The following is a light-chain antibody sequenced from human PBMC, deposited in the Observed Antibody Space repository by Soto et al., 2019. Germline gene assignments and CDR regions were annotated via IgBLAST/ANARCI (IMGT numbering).Light chain of an antibody. CDR1: RSNIGSNT. Sequence: QSVLTQPPSESGTPGQRVTISCSGSRSNIGSNTVNWYQQLPGTAPKFLIYSNNQRPSGVPKRFSGSKSGTSASLAISGLQPEDEADYYCATWDDSLNGHVVFGGGTQLTVL. CDR3: ATWDDSLNGHVV. J-gene: IGLJ2*01. CDR2: SNN. V-gene: IGLV1-44*01.